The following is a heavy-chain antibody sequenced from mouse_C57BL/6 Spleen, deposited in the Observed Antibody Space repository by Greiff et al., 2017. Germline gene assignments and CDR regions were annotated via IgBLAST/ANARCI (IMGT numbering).Heavy chain of an antibody. J-gene: IGHJ4*01. CDR3: TRSYSNHEGYYAMDY. V-gene: IGHV5-9-1*02. D-gene: IGHD2-5*01. CDR1: GFTFSSYA. Sequence: EVHLVESGEGLVKPGGSLKLSCAASGFTFSSYAMSWVRQTPEKRLEWVAYISSGGDYIYYADTVQGRFTISRDNARNTLYLQMSSLKSEDTAMYDCTRSYSNHEGYYAMDYWGQGTSVTVSS. CDR2: ISSGGDYI.